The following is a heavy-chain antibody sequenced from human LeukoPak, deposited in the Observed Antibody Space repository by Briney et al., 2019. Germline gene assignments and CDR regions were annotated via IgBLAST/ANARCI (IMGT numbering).Heavy chain of an antibody. CDR1: GFTFSSYA. Sequence: PGGSLRLSCAASGFTFSSYAMSWVRQAPGKGLGWVSAISGSGGSTYYADSVKGRFTISRDNSKNTLYLQMNSLRAEDTAVYYCAKDGYSYGSIANAFDIWGQGTMVTVSS. CDR2: ISGSGGST. J-gene: IGHJ3*02. CDR3: AKDGYSYGSIANAFDI. D-gene: IGHD5-18*01. V-gene: IGHV3-23*01.